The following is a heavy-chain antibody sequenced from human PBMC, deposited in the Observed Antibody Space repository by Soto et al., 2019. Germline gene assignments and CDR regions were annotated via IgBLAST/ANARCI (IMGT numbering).Heavy chain of an antibody. Sequence: GGSLRLSCAASGFTFSSYWMHWVRQAPGKGLVWVSRIDGDGSITTYADSVKGRFTVSRDNAKNALYLQMNSLRAEDTAVYYCIRDGYDYDSSSDYFVYWAQGT. CDR3: IRDGYDYDSSSDYFVY. CDR2: IDGDGSIT. J-gene: IGHJ4*02. V-gene: IGHV3-74*01. D-gene: IGHD3-22*01. CDR1: GFTFSSYW.